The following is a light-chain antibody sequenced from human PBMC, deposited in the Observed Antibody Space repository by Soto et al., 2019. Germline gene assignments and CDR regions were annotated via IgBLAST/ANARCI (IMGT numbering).Light chain of an antibody. Sequence: DILMTQSPSTLSASVGDRVTITCRASQSVDSWLAWYQQKSGKAPKLLIYDASILDSGVPSRFSGSRPGTQFTLTITSLQPDDVATYYCQQYDSYWETFGQGTKVE. CDR3: QQYDSYWET. J-gene: IGKJ1*01. CDR2: DAS. CDR1: QSVDSW. V-gene: IGKV1-5*01.